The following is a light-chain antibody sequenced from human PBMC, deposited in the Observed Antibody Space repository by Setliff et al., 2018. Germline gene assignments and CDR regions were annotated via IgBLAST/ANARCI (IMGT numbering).Light chain of an antibody. V-gene: IGLV1-40*01. CDR2: GNS. J-gene: IGLJ1*01. CDR3: SSYTSSSTQV. Sequence: QSALTQPPSVSGAPGQRVTISCTGSSSNIGAGYDVHWYQQLPGTAPKLLIYGNSNRPSGVPDRFSGSKSGNTASLTISGLQAEDEADYYCSSYTSSSTQVFGTGTKVTVL. CDR1: SSNIGAGYD.